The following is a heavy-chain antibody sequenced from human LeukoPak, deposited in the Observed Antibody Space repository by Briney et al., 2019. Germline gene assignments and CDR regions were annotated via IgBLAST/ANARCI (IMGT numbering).Heavy chain of an antibody. CDR1: GFTFSDYY. J-gene: IGHJ6*02. V-gene: IGHV3-11*01. Sequence: GGSLRLSCAASGFTFSDYYMSWIRQAPGKGLEWVSYISSSGSTIYYADSVKGRFTTSRDNAKNSLYLQMNSLRAEDTAVCYCARVRKEKYYYGMDVWGQGTTVTVSS. CDR3: ARVRKEKYYYGMDV. CDR2: ISSSGSTI.